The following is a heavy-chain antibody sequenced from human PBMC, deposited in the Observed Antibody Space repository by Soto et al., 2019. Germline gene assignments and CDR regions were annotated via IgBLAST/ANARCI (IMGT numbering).Heavy chain of an antibody. D-gene: IGHD3-10*01. Sequence: SETLSLTCTVTGGSISGYYRSWIRQPAGKGLEWIGRIYSSGSTNYNPSLKSRVTMSVDTSKKQFSLKLTSVTAADTAVYYCVRGGYYGSGSYYTLLDYWGQGTLVTVSS. CDR2: IYSSGST. J-gene: IGHJ4*02. V-gene: IGHV4-4*07. CDR1: GGSISGYY. CDR3: VRGGYYGSGSYYTLLDY.